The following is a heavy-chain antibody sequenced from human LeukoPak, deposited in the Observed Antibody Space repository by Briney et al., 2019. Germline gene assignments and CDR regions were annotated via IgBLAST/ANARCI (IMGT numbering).Heavy chain of an antibody. V-gene: IGHV4-59*01. CDR3: ARDGDFWSGGNWFDP. J-gene: IGHJ5*02. Sequence: SETLSLTCTVSGGSISSYYWSWIRQPPGKGLEWIGYIYYSGSTNYNPSLKSRVTISVDTSKNQFSLKLSSVTAADTAVYYCARDGDFWSGGNWFDPWGQGTLVTVSS. CDR1: GGSISSYY. CDR2: IYYSGST. D-gene: IGHD3-3*01.